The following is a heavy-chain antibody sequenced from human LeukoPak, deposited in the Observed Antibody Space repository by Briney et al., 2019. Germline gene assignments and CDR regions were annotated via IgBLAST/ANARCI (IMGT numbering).Heavy chain of an antibody. CDR2: VTPSTGDI. CDR3: ARDIAPPGSWWFDS. D-gene: IGHD6-13*01. CDR1: GYTFTGYY. J-gene: IGHJ5*01. V-gene: IGHV1-2*02. Sequence: GASVKVSCKASGYTFTGYYIHWLRQAPGQGLEWMGWVTPSTGDIYYAQNFQGRVTMTRDTSISTAYMQLGSLKSDDTAVYYCARDIAPPGSWWFDSWGQGTLVTVSS.